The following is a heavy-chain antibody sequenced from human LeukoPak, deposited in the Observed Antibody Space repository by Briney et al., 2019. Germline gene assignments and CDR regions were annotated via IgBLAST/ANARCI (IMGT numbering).Heavy chain of an antibody. V-gene: IGHV3-66*02. J-gene: IGHJ6*03. CDR3: ARAPWSTHDYYYMDV. D-gene: IGHD3-3*01. Sequence: GGSLRLSCAASGFTVSSNYMSWGRQAPGKGLEWVSVIYSGGSTYYADSVKGRFTISRDNSKNTLYLQMNSLRAEDTAVYYCARAPWSTHDYYYMDVWGKGTTVTVSS. CDR1: GFTVSSNY. CDR2: IYSGGST.